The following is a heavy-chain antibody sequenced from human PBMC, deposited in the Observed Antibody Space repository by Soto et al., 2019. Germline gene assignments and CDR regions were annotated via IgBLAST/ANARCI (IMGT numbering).Heavy chain of an antibody. Sequence: ALVKCSWKVAGYGQTEVSMHWVRQALGKGLEWMGGFDPEDGETIYAQKFQGRVTMTEDTSTDTAYMELSSLRSEDTAVYYCATVLRYYDSSGLDYWGQGTLVTVSS. CDR2: FDPEDGET. V-gene: IGHV1-24*01. J-gene: IGHJ4*02. D-gene: IGHD3-22*01. CDR3: ATVLRYYDSSGLDY. CDR1: GYGQTEVS.